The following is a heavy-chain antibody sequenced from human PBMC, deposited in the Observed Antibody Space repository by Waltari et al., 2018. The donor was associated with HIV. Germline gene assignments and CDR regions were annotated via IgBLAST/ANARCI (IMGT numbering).Heavy chain of an antibody. J-gene: IGHJ6*02. D-gene: IGHD5-18*01. V-gene: IGHV3-30*02. CDR2: IRYDGSNK. Sequence: QVQLVESGGGVVQPGGSLRLSCAASGFTFSSYGMHWVRQAPGKGLEWVAFIRYDGSNKYYADSVKGRFTISRDNSKNTLYLQMNSLRAEDTAVYYCAKAGRDTAMVPWYYYGMDVWGQGTTVTVSS. CDR3: AKAGRDTAMVPWYYYGMDV. CDR1: GFTFSSYG.